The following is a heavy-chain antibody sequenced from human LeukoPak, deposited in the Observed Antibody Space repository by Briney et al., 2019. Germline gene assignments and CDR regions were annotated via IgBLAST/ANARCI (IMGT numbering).Heavy chain of an antibody. CDR1: GASISSYY. D-gene: IGHD6-19*01. J-gene: IGHJ4*02. V-gene: IGHV4-4*07. CDR2: IYTSGST. CDR3: ARDNPPQYNSGWFAY. Sequence: PSETLSLTCTGSGASISSYYWSWIRQPAGKGLEWIGRIYTSGSTNANPSLKTRITMSMDTSENQISLKLSSVTAADTAVYYCARDNPPQYNSGWFAYWGQGTLVSVSS.